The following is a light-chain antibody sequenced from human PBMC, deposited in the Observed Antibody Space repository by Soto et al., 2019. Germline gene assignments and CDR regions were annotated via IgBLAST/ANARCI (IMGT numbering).Light chain of an antibody. CDR2: DAS. CDR3: HQYNNWWT. V-gene: IGKV3D-20*02. Sequence: EIVLTQSPGTLSLSPGERATLSCRASQSVSSTYLAWYQQKPGQAPRLLIYDASSRATGIPDRFSGSGSGTEFTLTISSLQSEDFAVYYCHQYNNWWTFGQGTKVDIK. CDR1: QSVSSTY. J-gene: IGKJ1*01.